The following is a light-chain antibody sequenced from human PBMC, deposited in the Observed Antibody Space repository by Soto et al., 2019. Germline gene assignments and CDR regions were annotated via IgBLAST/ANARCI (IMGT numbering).Light chain of an antibody. CDR2: DVS. Sequence: QSALPQPASVYGSPGQSITISCTGTSSDVGGYNYVSWYQHHPGKAPKLMIYDVSNRPSGVSNRFSGAKSGNTASLTISGLQSECAADYYCSSYTSSSTVFCGGTKLTVL. J-gene: IGLJ2*01. V-gene: IGLV2-14*03. CDR1: SSDVGGYNY. CDR3: SSYTSSSTV.